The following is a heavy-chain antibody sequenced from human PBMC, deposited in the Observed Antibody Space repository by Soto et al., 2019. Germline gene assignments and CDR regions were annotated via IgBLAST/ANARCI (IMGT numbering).Heavy chain of an antibody. CDR2: IYYSGST. CDR3: ARIYYDSVFDY. V-gene: IGHV4-39*01. J-gene: IGHJ4*02. D-gene: IGHD3-22*01. Sequence: SETLSLTCTVSGGSIISSSYYWVLIRQPPGKGLEWIGSIYYSGSTYYNPSLKSRVTISVDTSKNQFSLKLSSVTAADTAVYYCARIYYDSVFDYWGQGTLVTVS. CDR1: GGSIISSSYY.